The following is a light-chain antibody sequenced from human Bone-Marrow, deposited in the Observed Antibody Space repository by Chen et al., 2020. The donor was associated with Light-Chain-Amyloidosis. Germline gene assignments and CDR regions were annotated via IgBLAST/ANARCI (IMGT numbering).Light chain of an antibody. CDR1: DLPTKY. CDR2: RDT. J-gene: IGLJ2*01. CDR3: QSADSSGTYEVI. Sequence: SYELTQPPSVSVSPGQTARITGSVDDLPTKYAYWYQQTPGQAPVLVIHRDTERPSGISERFSGSSSGTTATLTISGVQAEDEADYHCQSADSSGTYEVIFGGGTKLTVL. V-gene: IGLV3-25*03.